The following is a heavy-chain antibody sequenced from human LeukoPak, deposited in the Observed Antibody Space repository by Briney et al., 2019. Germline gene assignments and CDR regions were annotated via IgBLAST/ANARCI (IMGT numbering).Heavy chain of an antibody. Sequence: PSETLSLTCTVSGGSISSYYWSWIRQPPGKGLEWIGYIYYSGSTNYNPSLKSRVTISVDTSKNQFSLKLISVTAADTAVYYCARGAHYYGSGTDSWGQRTLVTVSS. V-gene: IGHV4-59*01. CDR2: IYYSGST. D-gene: IGHD3-10*01. CDR1: GGSISSYY. J-gene: IGHJ5*02. CDR3: ARGAHYYGSGTDS.